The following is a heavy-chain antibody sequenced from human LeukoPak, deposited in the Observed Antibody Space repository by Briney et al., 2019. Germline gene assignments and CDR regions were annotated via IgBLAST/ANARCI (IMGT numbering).Heavy chain of an antibody. V-gene: IGHV3-23*01. Sequence: PGGSLRLSCAASGFTFSNYAMNWVRQAPGKGLEWVSAINSSGGRIYYADSVKGRFTISRDNSKNTLYLRMNSLRAEDTAEYYCAKGPVAHFDSWGQGTLVTVSS. CDR3: AKGPVAHFDS. CDR2: INSSGGRI. J-gene: IGHJ4*02. CDR1: GFTFSNYA.